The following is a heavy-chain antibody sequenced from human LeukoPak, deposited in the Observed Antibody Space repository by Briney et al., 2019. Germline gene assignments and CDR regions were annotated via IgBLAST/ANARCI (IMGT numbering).Heavy chain of an antibody. CDR2: IYPGDSDT. D-gene: IGHD1-26*01. V-gene: IGHV5-51*01. Sequence: PGEPLKISCKGSGYSFPSYWFGWGRRLPGKGLEWLGIIYPGDSDTRYSPTFQGQVTISADKSISTAYLQWSSLKASDTAMYYCARHDESIVGATEYWGQGTLVTVSS. J-gene: IGHJ4*02. CDR1: GYSFPSYW. CDR3: ARHDESIVGATEY.